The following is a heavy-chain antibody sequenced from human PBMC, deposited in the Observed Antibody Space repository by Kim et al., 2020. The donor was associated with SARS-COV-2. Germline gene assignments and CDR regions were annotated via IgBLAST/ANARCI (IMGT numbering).Heavy chain of an antibody. D-gene: IGHD2-15*01. Sequence: GGAPHYAAPVKGRFTISRDDSKTTLYLQMNSLKTEDTAVYYCTTDLGGGHWGQGTLVIVSS. CDR2: GGAP. V-gene: IGHV3-15*01. J-gene: IGHJ4*02. CDR3: TTDLGGGH.